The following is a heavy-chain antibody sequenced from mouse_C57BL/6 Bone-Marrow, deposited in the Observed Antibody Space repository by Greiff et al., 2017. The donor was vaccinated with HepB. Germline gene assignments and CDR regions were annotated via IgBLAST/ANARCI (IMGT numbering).Heavy chain of an antibody. CDR3: ARGYYEG. Sequence: QVQLQQSGAELVKPGASVKLSCKASGYTFTSYWMQWVKQRPGQGLEWIGEIDPSDSYTNYNQKFKGKATLTVDTSSSTAYMQLSSLTSEDSAVYYCARGYYEGWGQGTTLTVSS. J-gene: IGHJ2*01. D-gene: IGHD2-3*01. CDR2: IDPSDSYT. CDR1: GYTFTSYW. V-gene: IGHV1-50*01.